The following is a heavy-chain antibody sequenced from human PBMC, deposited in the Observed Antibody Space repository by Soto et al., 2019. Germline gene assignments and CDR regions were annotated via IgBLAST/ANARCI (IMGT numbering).Heavy chain of an antibody. Sequence: ASVKVSCKASGYTFTSYGISWVRQAPGQGLEWMGWISAYNGNTNYAQKLQGRVTMTTDTSTSTAYMELRSLRSDDTAVYYCASGRGDILTGYYWDYYGMDVWGQGTTVTVS. CDR1: GYTFTSYG. CDR3: ASGRGDILTGYYWDYYGMDV. J-gene: IGHJ6*02. D-gene: IGHD3-9*01. V-gene: IGHV1-18*04. CDR2: ISAYNGNT.